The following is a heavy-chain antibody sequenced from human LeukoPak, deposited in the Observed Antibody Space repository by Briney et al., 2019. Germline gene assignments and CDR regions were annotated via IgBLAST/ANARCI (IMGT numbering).Heavy chain of an antibody. Sequence: GGSLRLACAASGFTFSSYAMHWVRQAPGKGLEYVSGISFNGGSTYHANSVKGRFTISRDNSKNTLYLQMGSLRAEDMAVYYCARTDRRLAFDIWGQGTMVTVSS. V-gene: IGHV3-64*01. D-gene: IGHD6-19*01. CDR2: ISFNGGST. CDR3: ARTDRRLAFDI. J-gene: IGHJ3*02. CDR1: GFTFSSYA.